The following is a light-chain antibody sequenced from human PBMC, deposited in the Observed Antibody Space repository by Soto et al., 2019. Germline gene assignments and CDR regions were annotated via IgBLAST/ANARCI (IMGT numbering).Light chain of an antibody. CDR1: PSVSGY. CDR3: QQRSNWFLT. CDR2: DAS. V-gene: IGKV3-11*01. Sequence: EIVLTQSPATLSLSPGARATLSCRASPSVSGYLAWYQQKPGQPPRLLIYDASTRATGIPARLSGSRSGTDFTLTISSLEPEDCAVYYCQQRSNWFLTFGGGNKVEIK. J-gene: IGKJ4*01.